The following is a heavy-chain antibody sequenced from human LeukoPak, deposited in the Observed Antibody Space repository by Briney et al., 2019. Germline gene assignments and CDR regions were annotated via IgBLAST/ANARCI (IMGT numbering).Heavy chain of an antibody. J-gene: IGHJ2*01. D-gene: IGHD4-17*01. Sequence: ASVKVSCKTSGFTDTKYGITWVRQAPGQGLEWVGWISVHNGIRQSGRKVEGRLTMTTDASTNTVYMELRSLRSDDAAVYYCARGPMTTVPVWYFDLWGRGPLVTVSS. CDR1: GFTDTKYG. CDR3: ARGPMTTVPVWYFDL. V-gene: IGHV1-18*01. CDR2: ISVHNGIR.